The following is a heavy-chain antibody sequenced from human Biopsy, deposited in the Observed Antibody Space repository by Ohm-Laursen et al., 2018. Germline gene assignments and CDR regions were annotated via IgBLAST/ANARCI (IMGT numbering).Heavy chain of an antibody. CDR3: TRAEAGSGSLLYFDY. J-gene: IGHJ4*02. CDR1: EFIFSRFW. D-gene: IGHD3-10*01. Sequence: SLRLSCAASEFIFSRFWMYWVRHAPGKGLVWVSRINSDGSSTNYADAVKGRFTISGDNAKNTVFLQMNSLRAEDTAVYYCTRAEAGSGSLLYFDYWGQGTLVTVSS. CDR2: INSDGSST. V-gene: IGHV3-74*01.